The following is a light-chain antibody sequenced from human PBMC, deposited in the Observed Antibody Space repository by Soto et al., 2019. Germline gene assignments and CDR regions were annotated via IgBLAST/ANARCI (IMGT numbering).Light chain of an antibody. Sequence: VVVTQSPATRSVSPGEGATLSCKASQNVNNNLAWYQQKPGQAPRLLIYGASTRATGIPARFSGSGSGTEFTLTISSLQSEDFAVYYCQQYNNWLTFGGGTKMEIK. CDR2: GAS. J-gene: IGKJ4*02. V-gene: IGKV3-15*01. CDR3: QQYNNWLT. CDR1: QNVNNN.